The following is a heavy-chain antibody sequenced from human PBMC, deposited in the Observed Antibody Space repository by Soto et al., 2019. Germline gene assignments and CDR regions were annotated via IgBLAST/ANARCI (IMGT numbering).Heavy chain of an antibody. CDR1: GASISGFY. V-gene: IGHV4-4*07. CDR2: IYATGTT. CDR3: VRDGTKTLRDWFDP. J-gene: IGHJ5*02. D-gene: IGHD1-1*01. Sequence: SETLSLTCTVSGASISGFYWSWIRKSAGKGLEWIGRIYATGTTDYNPSLKSRVMMSVDTSKKQFSLKLRSVTAADTAVYYCVRDGTKTLRDWFDPWGQGISVTVPQ.